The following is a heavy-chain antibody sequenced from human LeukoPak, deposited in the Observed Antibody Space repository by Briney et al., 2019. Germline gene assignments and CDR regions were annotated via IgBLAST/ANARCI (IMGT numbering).Heavy chain of an antibody. D-gene: IGHD6-19*01. CDR3: ARGRVAGGFDY. CDR1: GGSFSGYY. Sequence: SETLSLTCAVYGGSFSGYYWSWIRQPPGKGLEWIGEINHSGSSNYNPSLKSRVTISVDTSKNQFSLKLSSVTAADTAVYYCARGRVAGGFDYWGQGTLVTVSS. CDR2: INHSGSS. J-gene: IGHJ4*02. V-gene: IGHV4-34*01.